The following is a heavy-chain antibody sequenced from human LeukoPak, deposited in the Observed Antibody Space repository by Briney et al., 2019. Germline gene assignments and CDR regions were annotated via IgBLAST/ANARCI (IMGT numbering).Heavy chain of an antibody. CDR1: GFTFDDYA. D-gene: IGHD2-2*01. Sequence: GGSLRLSCAASGFTFDDYAMHWVRQAPGKGLEWVSLISGDGVTTYFADSVKGRFTISRDNIKNSLYLQMNSLRTGDTALYYCAKVVVAAAPVTYYFYGLDVWGQGTTVTVSS. CDR2: ISGDGVTT. CDR3: AKVVVAAAPVTYYFYGLDV. J-gene: IGHJ6*02. V-gene: IGHV3-43*02.